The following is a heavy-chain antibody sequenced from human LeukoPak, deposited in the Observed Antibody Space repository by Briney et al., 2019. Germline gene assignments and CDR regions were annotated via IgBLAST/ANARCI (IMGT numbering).Heavy chain of an antibody. CDR2: IYTSGTT. Sequence: PSQTLSLTCTVSGGSISSRSFQWSWLRPPAGKGLEWIGRIYTSGTTNYNPSLKSRVSISVDTSKNRISLKLSSVTAADTAVYYCARSDYGDYVFDYWGQGTLVTVSS. D-gene: IGHD4-17*01. CDR1: GGSISSRSFQ. CDR3: ARSDYGDYVFDY. V-gene: IGHV4-61*02. J-gene: IGHJ4*02.